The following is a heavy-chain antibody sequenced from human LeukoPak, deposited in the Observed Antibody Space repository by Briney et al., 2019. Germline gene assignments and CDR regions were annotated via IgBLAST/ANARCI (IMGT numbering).Heavy chain of an antibody. CDR1: GGSISSGGYY. D-gene: IGHD2-2*01. CDR2: IYYSGST. CDR3: ARDRYCSSTSCHRYYYYMDV. J-gene: IGHJ6*03. Sequence: SQTLSLTCTVSGGSISSGGYYWSWIRQHPGKGLEWIGYIYYSGSTYYNPSLKSRVTISVDRSKNQFSLKLSSVTAADTAVYYCARDRYCSSTSCHRYYYYMDVWGKGTTVTVSS. V-gene: IGHV4-31*03.